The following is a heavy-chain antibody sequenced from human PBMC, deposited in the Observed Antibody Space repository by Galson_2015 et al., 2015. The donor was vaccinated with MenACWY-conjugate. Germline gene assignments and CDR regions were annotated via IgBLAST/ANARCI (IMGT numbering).Heavy chain of an antibody. D-gene: IGHD1-26*01. V-gene: IGHV3-74*01. CDR3: AETRGASYYFDS. CDR2: INPGGSST. CDR1: GLIFNTSW. Sequence: SLRLSCAASGLIFNTSWMHWVRQAPGKGLVWVLRINPGGSSTTYADSVKDRFTISRDNAKNTLYLQMNSLRPEDTAVCYCAETRGASYYFDSWGQGTLVTVSS. J-gene: IGHJ4*02.